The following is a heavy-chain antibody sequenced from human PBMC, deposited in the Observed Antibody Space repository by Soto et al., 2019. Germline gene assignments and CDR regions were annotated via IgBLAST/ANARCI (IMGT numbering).Heavy chain of an antibody. CDR3: AAGDYYDSSGYWGAFDY. CDR2: IVVGSGNT. Sequence: SVKVSCKASGFTFTSSAVQWVRQARGQRLEWIGWIVVGSGNTNYAQKFQERVTITRDMSTSTAYMELSSLTSEDTAVYYCAAGDYYDSSGYWGAFDYWGQGTLVTVSS. CDR1: GFTFTSSA. D-gene: IGHD3-22*01. V-gene: IGHV1-58*01. J-gene: IGHJ4*02.